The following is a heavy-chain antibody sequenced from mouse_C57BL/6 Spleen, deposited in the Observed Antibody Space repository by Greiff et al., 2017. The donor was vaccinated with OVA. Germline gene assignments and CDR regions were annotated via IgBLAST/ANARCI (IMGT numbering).Heavy chain of an antibody. Sequence: VQLQQPGAELVKPGASVKLSCKASGYTFTSYWMQWVKQRPGQGLEWIGEIDPSDSYTNYNQKFKGKATLTVDTSSSTAYMQLSSLTSEDSAVYYCARVVATRFDYWGQGTTLTVSS. V-gene: IGHV1-50*01. CDR3: ARVVATRFDY. CDR1: GYTFTSYW. J-gene: IGHJ2*01. CDR2: IDPSDSYT. D-gene: IGHD1-1*01.